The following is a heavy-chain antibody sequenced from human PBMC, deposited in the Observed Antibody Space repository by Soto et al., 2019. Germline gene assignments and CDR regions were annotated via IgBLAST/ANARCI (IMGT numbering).Heavy chain of an antibody. J-gene: IGHJ4*02. D-gene: IGHD3-22*01. Sequence: GGALRLSCAASGFTFSSYWMSWVRQAPGKGLEWVANIKQDGSHKYYLDSVKGLFTMSIDNAKNSLYLQMSSLRAEDTAVYYCARGSSVYDSSGYAFDYWGQGSLVTVSS. CDR3: ARGSSVYDSSGYAFDY. CDR1: GFTFSSYW. V-gene: IGHV3-7*01. CDR2: IKQDGSHK.